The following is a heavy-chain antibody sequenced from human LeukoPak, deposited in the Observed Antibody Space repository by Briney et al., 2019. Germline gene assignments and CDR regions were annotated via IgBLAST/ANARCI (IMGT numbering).Heavy chain of an antibody. CDR2: IYPSDSYT. CDR3: ARLKFPLDYGSGSYPTYFDY. D-gene: IGHD3-10*01. V-gene: IGHV5-51*01. CDR1: GYRFTNYW. J-gene: IGHJ4*02. Sequence: GESLKISCQGSGYRFTNYWIGWVRQMPGKGLEWMGIIYPSDSYTNYSPSFQGQVTISADKSINTAYLKWSSLRASDTAMYYCARLKFPLDYGSGSYPTYFDYWGQGTLVTVSS.